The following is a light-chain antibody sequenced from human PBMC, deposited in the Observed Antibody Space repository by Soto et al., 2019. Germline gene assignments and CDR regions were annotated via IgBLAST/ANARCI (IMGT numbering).Light chain of an antibody. CDR3: SSYTSIDTWV. V-gene: IGLV2-14*01. J-gene: IGLJ1*01. Sequence: QSALTQPASVSGSPGQSITISCTGTSSDVGGYNYVSWYQQHPGKAPKVLISDVSNRPSGISNRFSGSKSGNTASLTISGLPAEDEADYYCSSYTSIDTWVFGTGTKVTVL. CDR2: DVS. CDR1: SSDVGGYNY.